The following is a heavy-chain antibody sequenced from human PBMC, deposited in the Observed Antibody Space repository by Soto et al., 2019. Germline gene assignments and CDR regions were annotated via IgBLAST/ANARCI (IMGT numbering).Heavy chain of an antibody. CDR2: IKQDGSEK. CDR3: ARDIRVGGYSFAFDI. CDR1: VFTFSSYW. V-gene: IGHV3-7*01. Sequence: GGSLRLSCASSVFTFSSYWMSWVRHSPGKGLEWVANIKQDGSEKYYVDSVKGRFTISRDNAKNSLYLQMNSLRAEDTAVYYCARDIRVGGYSFAFDIWGQGTMVTVS. J-gene: IGHJ3*02. D-gene: IGHD4-4*01.